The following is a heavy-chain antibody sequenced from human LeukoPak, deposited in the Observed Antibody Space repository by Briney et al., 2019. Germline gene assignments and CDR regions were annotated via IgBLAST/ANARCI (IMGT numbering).Heavy chain of an antibody. CDR1: GGSISSGSYY. CDR2: IYTSVST. CDR3: ATHCSGGSCYGAAGRVDDY. Sequence: SQTLSLTCTVSGGSISSGSYYWSWIRQPAGKGLEWLGRIYTSVSTNYNPSLKSRVTISVDTSKNQFSLKLSSVTAADTAVYYCATHCSGGSCYGAAGRVDDYWGQGTLVTVSS. V-gene: IGHV4-61*02. J-gene: IGHJ4*02. D-gene: IGHD2-15*01.